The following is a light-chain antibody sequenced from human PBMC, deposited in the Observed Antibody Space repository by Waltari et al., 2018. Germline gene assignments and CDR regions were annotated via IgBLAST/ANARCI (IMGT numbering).Light chain of an antibody. CDR2: GAS. Sequence: EIVMTQSPATLSVSPGARATLSCRASQSVRSNLAWYHQKPGQAPRLLIHGASTRATGSPGRFSGSGSWTEFTLTISSLQSEDVAVYYCQQYNNWPYTFGQGTKLEIK. V-gene: IGKV3-15*01. J-gene: IGKJ2*01. CDR1: QSVRSN. CDR3: QQYNNWPYT.